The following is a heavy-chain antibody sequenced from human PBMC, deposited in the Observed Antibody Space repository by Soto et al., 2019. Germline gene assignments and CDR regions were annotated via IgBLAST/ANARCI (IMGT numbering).Heavy chain of an antibody. CDR2: IWYDGSNK. CDR3: ARDSRRITYYDFWSGYPHTDV. J-gene: IGHJ6*02. Sequence: GGSLRLSCAASGFTFSSYGMHWVRQAPGKGLEWVAAIWYDGSNKYYADSVKGRFTISRDNSKNTLYLQMNSLRAEDTAVYYCARDSRRITYYDFWSGYPHTDVWGQGTTVTVSS. D-gene: IGHD3-3*01. CDR1: GFTFSSYG. V-gene: IGHV3-33*01.